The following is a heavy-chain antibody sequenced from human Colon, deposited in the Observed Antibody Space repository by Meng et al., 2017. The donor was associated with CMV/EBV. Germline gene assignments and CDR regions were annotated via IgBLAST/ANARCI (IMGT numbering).Heavy chain of an antibody. V-gene: IGHV1-2*02. J-gene: IGHJ4*02. D-gene: IGHD3-3*01. CDR3: ARDRDIKVLIFLEYDY. CDR1: YTFTGHY. CDR2: FNPSSGGA. Sequence: YTFTGHYLHWLRQAPGQGLEWMGWFNPSSGGAKYAQKFQGRVTMTGDPSITTAYMELDRLRFDDTAVYYCARDRDIKVLIFLEYDYWGQGTLVTVSS.